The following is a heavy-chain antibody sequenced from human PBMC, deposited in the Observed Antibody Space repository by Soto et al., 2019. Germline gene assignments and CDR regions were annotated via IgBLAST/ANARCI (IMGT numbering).Heavy chain of an antibody. Sequence: PLEAMSVTSNVSGGTTINYGGSWIRQKPWKGQEWIGHILYTESTNYNPSLESRVTISQDTSKNQFSLKLNARTAADTAMFYCARRRQYYDAATGSRHSWGNGTLVTSPQ. J-gene: IGHJ5*01. D-gene: IGHD3-22*01. CDR3: ARRRQYYDAATGSRHS. CDR2: ILYTEST. V-gene: IGHV4-59*01. CDR1: GGTTINYG.